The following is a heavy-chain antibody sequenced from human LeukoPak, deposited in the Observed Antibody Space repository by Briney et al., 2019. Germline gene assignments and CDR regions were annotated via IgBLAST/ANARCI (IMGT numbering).Heavy chain of an antibody. CDR2: ISSSGGYI. Sequence: GGSLRLSCVASGFTFSSYNINWVRQAPGKGLEWVSSISSSGGYIYYADSVKGRFTISRDNAKNSLYLQMNSLRAEDTAAYYCARNLKNYYDSNGYFDYWGQGTLVTVSS. CDR3: ARNLKNYYDSNGYFDY. D-gene: IGHD3-22*01. V-gene: IGHV3-21*01. CDR1: GFTFSSYN. J-gene: IGHJ4*02.